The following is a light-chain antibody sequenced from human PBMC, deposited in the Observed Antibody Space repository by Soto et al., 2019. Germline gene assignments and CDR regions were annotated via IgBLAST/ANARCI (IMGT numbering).Light chain of an antibody. CDR3: SSYTSSSTLYV. CDR1: SSDIGGYNY. J-gene: IGLJ1*01. CDR2: EVS. Sequence: QSALTQPASVSGSPGQSITISCAGTSSDIGGYNYVSWYQQHPGKAPKVMIYEVSNRPSGVSNRFSGPKSGNTASLTISGLQAEDEADYYCSSYTSSSTLYVFGSGTKVTVL. V-gene: IGLV2-14*01.